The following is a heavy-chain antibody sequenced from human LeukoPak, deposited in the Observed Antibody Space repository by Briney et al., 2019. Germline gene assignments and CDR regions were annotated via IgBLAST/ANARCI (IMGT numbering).Heavy chain of an antibody. D-gene: IGHD3-3*01. CDR3: ARVGSGYDFWSGYYALYYFDY. Sequence: SQTLTLTCTVSGGSISSGDYYWSWIRQPPGKGLEWIGYIYYSGSTYYNPSLKSRVTISVDTSKNQLSLKLTSVTAADTAVYYCARVGSGYDFWSGYYALYYFDYWGQGTLVTVSS. V-gene: IGHV4-30-4*08. CDR2: IYYSGST. J-gene: IGHJ4*02. CDR1: GGSISSGDYY.